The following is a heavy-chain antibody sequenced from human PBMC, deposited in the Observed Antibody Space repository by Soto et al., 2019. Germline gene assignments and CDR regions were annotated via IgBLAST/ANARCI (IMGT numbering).Heavy chain of an antibody. D-gene: IGHD5-12*01. Sequence: SVKVSCKASGGTFSSYTISWVRQAPGQGLEWMGRIIPILGIANYAQKFQGRVTITADKSTSTAYMELSSLRSEDTAVYYCARALSGYSGYAPDWGQGTLVTVSS. J-gene: IGHJ4*02. CDR1: GGTFSSYT. CDR2: IIPILGIA. CDR3: ARALSGYSGYAPD. V-gene: IGHV1-69*02.